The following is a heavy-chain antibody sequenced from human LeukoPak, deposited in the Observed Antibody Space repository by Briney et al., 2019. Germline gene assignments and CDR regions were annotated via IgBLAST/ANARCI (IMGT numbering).Heavy chain of an antibody. CDR3: VRGNLEGFFDS. Sequence: PGGSLRLSCAASGFTFSTYNMNCVRQAPGRGLEWVSYISSGSSVIYYSGSVKGRLTISRDNAKNSLYLQMKSLRDGDTAVYYCVRGNLEGFFDSWGQGTLVTVSS. D-gene: IGHD1-1*01. J-gene: IGHJ4*02. CDR2: ISSGSSVI. CDR1: GFTFSTYN. V-gene: IGHV3-48*02.